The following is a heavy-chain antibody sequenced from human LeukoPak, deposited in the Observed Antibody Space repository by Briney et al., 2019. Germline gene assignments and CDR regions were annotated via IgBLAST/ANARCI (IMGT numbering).Heavy chain of an antibody. CDR2: IYYSGST. V-gene: IGHV4-59*01. J-gene: IGHJ4*02. CDR3: ARPTTVTGPFDY. Sequence: GSLRLSCAASGFTFSSYAMSWVRQAPGKGLEWIGYIYYSGSTNYNPSLKSRVTISVDTSKNQFSLKLSSVTAADTAVYYCARPTTVTGPFDYWGQGTLVTVSS. CDR1: GFTFSSYA. D-gene: IGHD4-17*01.